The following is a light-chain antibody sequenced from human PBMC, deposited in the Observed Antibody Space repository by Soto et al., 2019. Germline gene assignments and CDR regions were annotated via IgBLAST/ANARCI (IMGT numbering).Light chain of an antibody. J-gene: IGKJ1*01. CDR3: QHYNSYSEA. V-gene: IGKV1-5*03. CDR1: QSISSW. Sequence: DIQMTQSPSTRSASVGDRVTIPRQASQSISSWLAWYQQKPGKAPKLLIYKASTLKSGVPSGFSGSGSGTEFTLNISSLQPDDFATYYCQHYNSYSEAFGQGTTGDIK. CDR2: KAS.